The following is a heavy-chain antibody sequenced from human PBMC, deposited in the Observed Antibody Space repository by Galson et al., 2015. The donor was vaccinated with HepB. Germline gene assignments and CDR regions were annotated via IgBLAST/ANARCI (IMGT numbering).Heavy chain of an antibody. D-gene: IGHD2-15*01. J-gene: IGHJ4*02. V-gene: IGHV3-66*02. CDR2: IYSGGST. CDR1: GFTVSSNY. CDR3: ARLVVVVAALDY. Sequence: SLRLSCAASGFTVSSNYMSWVRQAPGKGLEWVSVIYSGGSTYYADSVKGRFTISRDNSKNTLYLQMNSLRAEDTAVYYCARLVVVVAALDYWGQGTLVTVSS.